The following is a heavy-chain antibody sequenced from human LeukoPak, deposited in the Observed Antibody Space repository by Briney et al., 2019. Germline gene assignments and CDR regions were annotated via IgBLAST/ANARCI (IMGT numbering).Heavy chain of an antibody. CDR1: GFTFSSYS. J-gene: IGHJ6*02. Sequence: GGSLRLSCAASGFTFSSYSMNWVRQAPGKGLEWVSSISSSSSYIYYADSVKGRFTISGDNAKNSLYLQMNSLRAEDTAVYYCARDGIAAAKCYYYYGMDVWGQGTTVAVSS. CDR3: ARDGIAAAKCYYYYGMDV. CDR2: ISSSSSYI. D-gene: IGHD6-13*01. V-gene: IGHV3-21*01.